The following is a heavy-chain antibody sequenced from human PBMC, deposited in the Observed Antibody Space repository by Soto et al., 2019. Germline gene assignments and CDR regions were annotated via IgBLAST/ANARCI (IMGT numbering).Heavy chain of an antibody. J-gene: IGHJ5*02. CDR1: GFTFSDYY. Sequence: GGSLRPSCAASGFTFSDYYMSWIRQAPGKGLEWVSYISSSGSTIYYADSVKGRFTISRDNAKNSLYLQMNSLRAEDTAVYYCARDRMKNWFDPWGQGTLVTVSS. CDR3: ARDRMKNWFDP. V-gene: IGHV3-11*01. CDR2: ISSSGSTI.